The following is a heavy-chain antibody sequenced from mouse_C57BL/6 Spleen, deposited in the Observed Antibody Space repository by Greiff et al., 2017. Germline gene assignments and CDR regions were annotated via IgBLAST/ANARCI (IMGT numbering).Heavy chain of an antibody. J-gene: IGHJ3*01. V-gene: IGHV3-6*01. CDR3: ASNYYGSRIGFAY. D-gene: IGHD1-1*01. CDR1: GYSITSGYY. Sequence: EVKVEESGPGLVKPSQSLSLTCSVTGYSITSGYYWNWIRQFPGNKLEWMGYISYDGSNNYNPSLKNRISITRDTSKNQFFLKLNSVTTEDTATYYCASNYYGSRIGFAYWGQGTLVTVSA. CDR2: ISYDGSN.